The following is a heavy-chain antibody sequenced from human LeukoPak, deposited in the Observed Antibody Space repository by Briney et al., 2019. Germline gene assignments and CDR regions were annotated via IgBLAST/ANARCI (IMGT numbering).Heavy chain of an antibody. CDR2: ISSSGSTI. Sequence: GGSLRLSCAASGFTFSDYYMSWIRQAPGKGLEWVSYISSSGSTIYYADSVKGRFTISRDNAKNSLYLQMNSLRAEDTALYYCAKDMYYGDYVEAFDYWGQGTLVTVSS. J-gene: IGHJ4*02. CDR1: GFTFSDYY. V-gene: IGHV3-11*01. CDR3: AKDMYYGDYVEAFDY. D-gene: IGHD4-17*01.